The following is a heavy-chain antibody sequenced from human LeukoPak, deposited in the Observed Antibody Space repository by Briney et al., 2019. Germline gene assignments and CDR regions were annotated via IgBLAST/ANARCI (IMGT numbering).Heavy chain of an antibody. D-gene: IGHD3-22*01. Sequence: GGSLRLSCAASGFTFSSYAMSWVRRAPGKGLEWVSAIGGSGGSTYYADSVKGRFTISRDNSKNTLYLQMNSLRAEDTAIYYCASPGLLDSSAYYGYWGQGTLVTVSS. CDR2: IGGSGGST. CDR3: ASPGLLDSSAYYGY. CDR1: GFTFSSYA. V-gene: IGHV3-23*01. J-gene: IGHJ4*02.